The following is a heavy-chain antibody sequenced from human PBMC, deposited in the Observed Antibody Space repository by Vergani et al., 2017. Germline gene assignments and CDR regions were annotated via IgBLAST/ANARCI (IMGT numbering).Heavy chain of an antibody. J-gene: IGHJ4*02. Sequence: QVQLVQSGAEVKKPGASVKVSCKASGYTFTNYGISWVRQAPGQGLEWMGWISAYIGNTNYAQKLQGRGTMTTDTSTSTAYMELRSLRSDDTAVYYCARPHGDILPPDPRRLDYWGQGTLVTVSS. CDR2: ISAYIGNT. CDR1: GYTFTNYG. V-gene: IGHV1-18*01. CDR3: ARPHGDILPPDPRRLDY.